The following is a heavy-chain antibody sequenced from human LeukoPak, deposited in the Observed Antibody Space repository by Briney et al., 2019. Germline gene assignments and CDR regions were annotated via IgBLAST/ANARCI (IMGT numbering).Heavy chain of an antibody. CDR3: AKDNCSGGSCYSYFDY. J-gene: IGHJ4*02. Sequence: GGSLRLSCAASGFIFDDYAIHWVRQAPGKGLEWVSLISWDGGSTYYADSVKGRFTISRDNSKNSLYLQMNSLRAEDTALYYCAKDNCSGGSCYSYFDYWGQGTLVTVSS. V-gene: IGHV3-43D*03. D-gene: IGHD2-15*01. CDR2: ISWDGGST. CDR1: GFIFDDYA.